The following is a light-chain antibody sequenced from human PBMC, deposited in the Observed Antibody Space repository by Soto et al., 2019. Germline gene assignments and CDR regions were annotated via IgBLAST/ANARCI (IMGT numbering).Light chain of an antibody. CDR2: EVS. CDR3: SSYTSGSTLV. Sequence: QSLLTHPASLSGSPGQSITISCTGTTSDVGGYNYVSWYQQHPGKAPKLMIYEVSNRPSGVSNRFSGSKSGNTASLTISGLQTSDEADYYCSSYTSGSTLVFGTGTKVTVL. J-gene: IGLJ1*01. CDR1: TSDVGGYNY. V-gene: IGLV2-14*01.